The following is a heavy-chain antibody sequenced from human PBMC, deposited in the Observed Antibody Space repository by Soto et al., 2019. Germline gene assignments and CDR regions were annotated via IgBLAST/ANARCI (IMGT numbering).Heavy chain of an antibody. CDR2: ISYDGSNK. D-gene: IGHD5-12*01. V-gene: IGHV3-30*18. Sequence: PGGSLRLSCAASGFTFSSYGMHWVRQAPGKGPEWVAVISYDGSNKYYADSVKGRFTISRDNSKNTLYLQMNSLRAEDTAVYYCAKIVATVAYYYYGMDVWGQGTTVTVSS. CDR3: AKIVATVAYYYYGMDV. CDR1: GFTFSSYG. J-gene: IGHJ6*02.